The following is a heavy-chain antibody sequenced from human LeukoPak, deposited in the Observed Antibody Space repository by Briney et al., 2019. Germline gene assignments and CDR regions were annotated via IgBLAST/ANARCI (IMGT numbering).Heavy chain of an antibody. CDR3: ARDVGASAPDAFDI. V-gene: IGHV3-21*01. D-gene: IGHD1-26*01. CDR2: ISSSSNYI. J-gene: IGHJ3*02. CDR1: RFTFSTYN. Sequence: PGGSLRLSCAASRFTFSTYNMNWVRQAPGKGLEWVSSISSSSNYIYYADSVKGRFTISRDNAKSSLYLQMNSLRVEDTDVYYCARDVGASAPDAFDIWGQGTMVTVSS.